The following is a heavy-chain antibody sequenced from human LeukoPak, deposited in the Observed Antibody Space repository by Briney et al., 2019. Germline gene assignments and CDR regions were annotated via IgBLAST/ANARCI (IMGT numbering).Heavy chain of an antibody. CDR2: ISYDGSNK. V-gene: IGHV3-30-3*02. J-gene: IGHJ3*02. CDR3: AKHAPVFGVVMVGAFDI. Sequence: QSGGSLRLSCAASGFTFSSYAMHWVRQAPGKGLEWVAVISYDGSNKYYADSVKGRFTISRDNSKNTLYLQMNSLRAEDTAVYYCAKHAPVFGVVMVGAFDIWGQGTMVTVSS. D-gene: IGHD3-3*01. CDR1: GFTFSSYA.